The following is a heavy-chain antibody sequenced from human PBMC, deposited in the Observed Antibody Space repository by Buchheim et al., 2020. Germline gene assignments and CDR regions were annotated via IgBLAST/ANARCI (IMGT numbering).Heavy chain of an antibody. CDR2: IKSKREGGTI. D-gene: IGHD2-2*01. CDR3: AKDACCSSTSCPGTYDY. V-gene: IGHV3-15*01. CDR1: GFTFSNVW. Sequence: EEQLVESGGGSVQPGGSLRLSCAVSGFTFSNVWMTWVRQAPGKGLEWVGRIKSKREGGTIDYAAPVKGRFTISRDDSKHTVYLQMNSLKTEDTAVYYCAKDACCSSTSCPGTYDYWGQGTL. J-gene: IGHJ4*02.